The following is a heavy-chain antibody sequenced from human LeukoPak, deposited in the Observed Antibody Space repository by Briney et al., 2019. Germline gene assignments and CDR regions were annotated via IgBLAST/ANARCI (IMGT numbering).Heavy chain of an antibody. V-gene: IGHV3-7*01. CDR3: ARGGTVTTHPLFDY. CDR1: GFTFSSYW. Sequence: PGGSLRLSCAASGFTFSSYWMSWVRQAPGKGLEWVANIKQDGSEKYYVDSVKGRFTISRDNAKNSLYLQMNSLRAEDTAVYYCARGGTVTTHPLFDYWGQGTLVTVSS. CDR2: IKQDGSEK. J-gene: IGHJ4*02. D-gene: IGHD4-17*01.